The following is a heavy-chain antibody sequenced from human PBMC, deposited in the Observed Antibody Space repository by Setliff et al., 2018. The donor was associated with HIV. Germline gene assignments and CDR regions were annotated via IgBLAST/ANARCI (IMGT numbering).Heavy chain of an antibody. J-gene: IGHJ4*02. CDR3: AAGHYRSSSG. CDR2: INTKHGGA. CDR1: GYTFSDYE. Sequence: ASVKVSCKASGYTFSDYEIHWLRQVPGQGPEWLGWINTKHGGAYYAQHFQDRVRVTRDTSISTVYMQLSRLRFDDTAVYYCAAGHYRSSSGWGQGTLVTVSS. V-gene: IGHV1-2*02. D-gene: IGHD3-10*01.